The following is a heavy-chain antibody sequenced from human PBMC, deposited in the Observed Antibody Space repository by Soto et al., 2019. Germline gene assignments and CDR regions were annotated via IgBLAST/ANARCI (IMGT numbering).Heavy chain of an antibody. CDR3: ARDGKDLGYYYYYYGMDV. V-gene: IGHV3-11*01. CDR1: GFTFSDYY. J-gene: IGHJ6*02. D-gene: IGHD1-26*01. Sequence: GGSLRLSCAASGFTFSDYYMSWMRQAPGKGLEWVSYISSSGSTIYYADSVKGRFTISRDNAKNSLYLQMNSLRAEDTAVYYCARDGKDLGYYYYYYGMDVWGQGTTVTVSS. CDR2: ISSSGSTI.